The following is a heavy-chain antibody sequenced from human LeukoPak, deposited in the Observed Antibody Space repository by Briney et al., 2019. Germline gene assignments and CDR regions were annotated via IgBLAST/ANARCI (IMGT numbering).Heavy chain of an antibody. D-gene: IGHD3-22*01. Sequence: GRSLRLSCAASGFTFSNYAMHWVRQAPGKGLEWVAVISYDRSSEYYAESVKGRFTISRDNSKNTLYLQMNSLRADDTAVYYCAREGYYYDSSGYSYYFDSWGQGTLVTVSS. CDR3: AREGYYYDSSGYSYYFDS. V-gene: IGHV3-30*03. J-gene: IGHJ4*02. CDR2: ISYDRSSE. CDR1: GFTFSNYA.